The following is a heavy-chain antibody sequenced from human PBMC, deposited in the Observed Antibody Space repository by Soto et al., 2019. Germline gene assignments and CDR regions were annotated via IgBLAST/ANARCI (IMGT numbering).Heavy chain of an antibody. CDR2: IRGSGYRT. CDR3: AKDYGVRGIMTNLFDS. Sequence: EVQLLESGGGLVQPGGSLRISCTASGFTFDNYAMAWVRQAPGKGLEWVAGIRGSGYRTNYVESVKGRFTISRDNSKNRLYLQMKSLRAEDTALYYCAKDYGVRGIMTNLFDSWGQGTLVAVSS. V-gene: IGHV3-23*01. D-gene: IGHD3-10*01. CDR1: GFTFDNYA. J-gene: IGHJ5*01.